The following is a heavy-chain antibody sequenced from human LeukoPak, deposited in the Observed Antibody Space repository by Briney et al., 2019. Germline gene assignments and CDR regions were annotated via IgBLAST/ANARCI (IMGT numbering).Heavy chain of an antibody. J-gene: IGHJ4*02. CDR1: GFTFSSYE. Sequence: GGSLRLSCAASGFTFSSYEMNWVRQAPGKGLEWVSYISSSGSTIYYADSVKGRFTISRDNAKNSLYLQMNSLRAEDTAVYYCAREATATTYFDYWGQGTLVTVSS. V-gene: IGHV3-48*03. CDR3: AREATATTYFDY. CDR2: ISSSGSTI. D-gene: IGHD4-17*01.